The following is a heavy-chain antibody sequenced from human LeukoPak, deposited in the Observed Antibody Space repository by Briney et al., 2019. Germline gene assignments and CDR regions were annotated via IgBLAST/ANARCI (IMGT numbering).Heavy chain of an antibody. D-gene: IGHD6-13*01. V-gene: IGHV3-23*01. J-gene: IGHJ4*02. CDR3: AKDRGSSWLFDY. CDR2: ISGSGGST. CDR1: GFTFITYA. Sequence: PGGSLRLSCVASGFTFITYAMHWVRQAPGKGLEWVSAISGSGGSTYYADSVKGRFTISRDNSKNTLYLQMNSLRAEDTAEYYCAKDRGSSWLFDYWGQGTLVTVSS.